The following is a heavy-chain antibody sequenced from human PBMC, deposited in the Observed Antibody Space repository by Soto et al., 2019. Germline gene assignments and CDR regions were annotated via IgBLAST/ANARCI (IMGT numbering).Heavy chain of an antibody. Sequence: SETLSLTCTVSGGSISSSSYYWGWIRQPPGKGLEWIGSIYYSGSTYYNPSLKSRVTISVDTSKNQFSLKLSSVTAADTAVYYCARLTWSTGGYLGFDYWGQGTLVTVSS. CDR3: ARLTWSTGGYLGFDY. J-gene: IGHJ4*02. V-gene: IGHV4-39*01. CDR1: GGSISSSSYY. CDR2: IYYSGST. D-gene: IGHD1-26*01.